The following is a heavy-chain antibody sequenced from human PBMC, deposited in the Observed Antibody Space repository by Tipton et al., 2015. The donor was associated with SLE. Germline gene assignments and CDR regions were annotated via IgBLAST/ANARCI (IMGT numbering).Heavy chain of an antibody. J-gene: IGHJ3*02. D-gene: IGHD3-10*01. CDR1: EFIINVYW. CDR2: IKQDGNDK. Sequence: SLRLSCEASEFIINVYWMSWVRQAPGKGLEWVANIKQDGNDKYFADSVKGRFTISRDNARNSLYLQMKSLRAEDTALYYCATETSSGAFDIWGQGTMVTVSS. CDR3: ATETSSGAFDI. V-gene: IGHV3-7*04.